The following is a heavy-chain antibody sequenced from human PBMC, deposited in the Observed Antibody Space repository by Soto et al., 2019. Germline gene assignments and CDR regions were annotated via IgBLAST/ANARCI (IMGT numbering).Heavy chain of an antibody. J-gene: IGHJ4*02. CDR1: RVTFSGFG. CDR2: IWYDGSDK. CDR3: AFGNLSYYFDY. Sequence: GGSLRLSCAAPRVTFSGFGMHWVRQAPGKGLEWVAIIWYDGSDKYYADSVKGRFTISRDNSKNTLYLQMNSLRAEDTAVYHCAFGNLSYYFDYWGQGTPVTVSS. V-gene: IGHV3-33*01. D-gene: IGHD3-16*01.